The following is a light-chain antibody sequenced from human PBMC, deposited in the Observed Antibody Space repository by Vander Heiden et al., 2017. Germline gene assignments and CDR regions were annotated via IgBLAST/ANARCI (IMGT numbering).Light chain of an antibody. CDR1: QSVTSY. V-gene: IGKV3-11*01. J-gene: IGKJ4*01. CDR3: QQRSNWPPLT. CDR2: DAS. Sequence: EIELTSSPATLSLAPGDRATLAGRASQSVTSYLAWYQQKPGQAPRLLIYDASNRATGIPARCSGSGSGTDFTLTISSLEPEDFAVYYCQQRSNWPPLTFGGGTKVEIK.